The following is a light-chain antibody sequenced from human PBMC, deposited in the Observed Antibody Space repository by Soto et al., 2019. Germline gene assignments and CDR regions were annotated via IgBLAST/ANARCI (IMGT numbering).Light chain of an antibody. Sequence: QSALTQPPSASGSPGQSVTISCTGTSSDVGNYNYVSWYQQLPGKAPKLMIYEVSKRPSGVPDRFSGSKSGNTASLTVSGLQVEDEADYYCSSYAGSNSVVFGGGTKLTVL. CDR2: EVS. CDR3: SSYAGSNSVV. J-gene: IGLJ2*01. CDR1: SSDVGNYNY. V-gene: IGLV2-8*01.